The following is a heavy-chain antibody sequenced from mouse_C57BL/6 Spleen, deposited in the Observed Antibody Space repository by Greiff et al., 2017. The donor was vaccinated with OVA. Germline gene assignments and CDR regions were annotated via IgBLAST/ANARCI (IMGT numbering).Heavy chain of an antibody. Sequence: EVQLVESGGGLVKPGGSLKLSCAASGFTFSDYGMHWVRQAPEKGLEWVAYISSGSSTIYYADTVKGRFTISRGNAKNTLFLQMTSLRSEDTAMYYCARGHYYGSSYFDYWGQGTTLTVSS. V-gene: IGHV5-17*01. J-gene: IGHJ2*01. CDR2: ISSGSSTI. CDR1: GFTFSDYG. CDR3: ARGHYYGSSYFDY. D-gene: IGHD1-1*01.